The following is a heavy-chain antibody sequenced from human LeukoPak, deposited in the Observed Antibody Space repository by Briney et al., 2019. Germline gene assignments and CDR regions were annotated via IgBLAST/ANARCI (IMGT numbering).Heavy chain of an antibody. CDR2: IYTSGST. J-gene: IGHJ5*02. D-gene: IGHD2-2*01. CDR1: GGSISSYY. Sequence: SETLSLTCTVSGGSISSYYWSWIRQPAGKGLEWIGRIYTSGSTNYNPSLKSRATMSVDTSKNQFSLKLSSVTAADTAVYYCARESTTTWGGRFDPWGQGTQVTVFS. CDR3: ARESTTTWGGRFDP. V-gene: IGHV4-4*07.